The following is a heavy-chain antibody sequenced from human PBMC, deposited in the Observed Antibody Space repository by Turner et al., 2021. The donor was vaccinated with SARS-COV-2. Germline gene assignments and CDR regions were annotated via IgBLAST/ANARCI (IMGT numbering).Heavy chain of an antibody. CDR1: CGSFSVYY. Sequence: QVQLQQWGAGLLKPSETLSLPCAVYCGSFSVYYCSWIRQPPGKGLEWIGEINHRGSTNYNPYLKSRVTIAVDTSKIQFSLKLSSVTAADTAVYYCARGYYNAEYSSGWYVYNAEYFQNWGQGTLVTVSS. D-gene: IGHD6-19*01. J-gene: IGHJ1*01. V-gene: IGHV4-34*01. CDR3: ARGYYNAEYSSGWYVYNAEYFQN. CDR2: INHRGST.